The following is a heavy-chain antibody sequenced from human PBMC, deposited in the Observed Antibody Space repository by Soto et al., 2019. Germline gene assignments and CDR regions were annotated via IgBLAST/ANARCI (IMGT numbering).Heavy chain of an antibody. CDR1: GGSFSGYY. CDR2: INHSGST. J-gene: IGHJ4*02. Sequence: SETLSLTCAVYGGSFSGYYWSWIRQPPGKGLEWIGEINHSGSTNYNPSLKSRVTMSVDTSKNQFSLKLSSVTAADTAVYYCVLLVGATTWGYFDYWGQGTLVTVSS. CDR3: VLLVGATTWGYFDY. V-gene: IGHV4-34*01. D-gene: IGHD1-26*01.